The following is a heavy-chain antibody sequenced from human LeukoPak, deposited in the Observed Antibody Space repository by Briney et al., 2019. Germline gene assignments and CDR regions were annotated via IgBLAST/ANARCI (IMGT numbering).Heavy chain of an antibody. D-gene: IGHD3-10*01. J-gene: IGHJ4*02. CDR2: IYYSGST. Sequence: TSETLSLTCTVSGGSISSGGYYWSWIRQHPGKGLGWIGYIYYSGSTYYNPSLKSRVTISVDTSKNQFSLKLSSVTAADTAVYYCARVVIGGSGPFDYWGQGTLVTVSS. CDR3: ARVVIGGSGPFDY. V-gene: IGHV4-31*03. CDR1: GGSISSGGYY.